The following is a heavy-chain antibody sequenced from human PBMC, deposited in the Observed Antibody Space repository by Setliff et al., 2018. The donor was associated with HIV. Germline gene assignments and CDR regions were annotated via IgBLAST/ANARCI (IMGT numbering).Heavy chain of an antibody. CDR1: GGTLSSYV. D-gene: IGHD3-3*01. J-gene: IGHJ6*03. CDR2: IIGIFDTP. CDR3: ARGTPVGTIWNYYSYMDL. Sequence: SVKVSCKASGGTLSSYVVSWVRQAPGQGPEWMGGIIGIFDTPKYAQKFQGRVTITADESTNTAYMELRSLRSEDTAVYYCARGTPVGTIWNYYSYMDLWGKGTTVTVSS. V-gene: IGHV1-69*13.